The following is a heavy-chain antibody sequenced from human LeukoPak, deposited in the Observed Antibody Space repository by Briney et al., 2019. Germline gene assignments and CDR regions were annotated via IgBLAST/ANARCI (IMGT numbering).Heavy chain of an antibody. Sequence: GASVNVSCRASGYDFSSYGISWVRQAPGQGLQWMGWISVYNGKTKYGPLQGRVTLTADTSTDTAYMELTGLTSDDTAMYYCARHMTTVVTSLDNWGQGTLVTVSS. CDR3: ARHMTTVVTSLDN. J-gene: IGHJ4*02. CDR2: ISVYNGKT. D-gene: IGHD4-23*01. CDR1: GYDFSSYG. V-gene: IGHV1-18*01.